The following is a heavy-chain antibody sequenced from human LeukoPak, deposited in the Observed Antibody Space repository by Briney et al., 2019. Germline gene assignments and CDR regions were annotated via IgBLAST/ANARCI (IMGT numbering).Heavy chain of an antibody. CDR3: ARGPHVTPHAY. CDR2: INHSGST. CDR1: GGSFSGYY. J-gene: IGHJ4*02. Sequence: SETLSLTCAVYGGSFSGYYWSWIRQPPGKGLEWIGEINHSGSTNYNPSLKSRVTISVDTSKNQFSLKLSSVTAADTAVYYCARGPHVTPHAYGAQEPLATVPS. V-gene: IGHV4-34*01.